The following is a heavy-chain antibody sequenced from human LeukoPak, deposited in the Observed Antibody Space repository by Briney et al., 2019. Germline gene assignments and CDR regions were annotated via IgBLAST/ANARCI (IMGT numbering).Heavy chain of an antibody. CDR1: GFTFSSYG. J-gene: IGHJ6*04. CDR2: ISYDGSNK. D-gene: IGHD3-10*02. V-gene: IGHV3-30*18. Sequence: GRSLGLSCAASGFTFSSYGMRWVRQAPGKGREWVAVISYDGSNKYYADSVKGRFTISRDNAKNSLYLQMNSLRAEDTAVYYCAELGITMIGGVWGKGTTVTILS. CDR3: AELGITMIGGV.